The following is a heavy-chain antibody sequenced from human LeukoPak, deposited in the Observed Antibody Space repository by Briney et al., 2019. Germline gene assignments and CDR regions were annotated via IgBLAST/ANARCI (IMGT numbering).Heavy chain of an antibody. V-gene: IGHV1-2*06. CDR1: GYTFTGYD. CDR2: INPNSGGT. J-gene: IGHJ4*02. CDR3: ARVRSGSSGYSLFDY. D-gene: IGHD3-22*01. Sequence: GASVKVSCKASGYTFTGYDMHWVRQAPGQGLEWMGRINPNSGGTNYAQKFQGRVTMTRDTSISTAYMELSRLRSDDTAVYYCARVRSGSSGYSLFDYWGQGTLVTVSS.